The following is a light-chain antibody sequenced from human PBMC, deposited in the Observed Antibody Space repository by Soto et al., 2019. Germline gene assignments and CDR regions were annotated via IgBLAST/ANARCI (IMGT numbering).Light chain of an antibody. CDR1: QSVSNY. CDR3: QHYGYSLWT. CDR2: DAS. V-gene: IGKV3-11*01. J-gene: IGKJ1*01. Sequence: EIVLTQSPATLSLSPGERATLSCRTSQSVSNYLAWYQQKHGQAPRLLMYDASNRATGITARFSGSGSGTDFTLTITRLEPEEFAVYYCQHYGYSLWTGGHGTKVAIK.